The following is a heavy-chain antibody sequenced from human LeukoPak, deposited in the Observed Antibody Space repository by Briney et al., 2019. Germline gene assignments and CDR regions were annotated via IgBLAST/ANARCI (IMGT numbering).Heavy chain of an antibody. CDR2: IYYSGST. J-gene: IGHJ6*03. V-gene: IGHV4-34*01. D-gene: IGHD3-10*01. CDR1: GGSFSGYY. Sequence: SETLSLTCAVYGGSFSGYYWSWIRQPPGKGLEWIGSIYYSGSTYYNPSLKSRITISVDTSKNQFSLKLSSVTAADTAVYYCATIYGSGTDMDVWGKGTTVTISS. CDR3: ATIYGSGTDMDV.